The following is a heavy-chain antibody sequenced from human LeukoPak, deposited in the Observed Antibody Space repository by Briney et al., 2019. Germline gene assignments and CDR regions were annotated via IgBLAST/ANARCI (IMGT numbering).Heavy chain of an antibody. CDR1: GFTFSSYA. J-gene: IGHJ4*02. V-gene: IGHV3-30-3*02. Sequence: GGSLRLSCAASGFTFSSYAMHWVRQAPGKGLEWVAVISYDGSNKYYADSVKGRFTISRDNSKNTLYLQMNSLRAEDTAVYYCAKSVASDAYWGQGTLVTVSS. CDR3: AKSVASDAY. D-gene: IGHD5-12*01. CDR2: ISYDGSNK.